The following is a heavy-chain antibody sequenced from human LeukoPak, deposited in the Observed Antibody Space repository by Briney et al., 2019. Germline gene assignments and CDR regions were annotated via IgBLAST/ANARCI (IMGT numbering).Heavy chain of an antibody. CDR1: GITLNTNY. CDR2: MYPWGSA. J-gene: IGHJ4*01. V-gene: IGHV3-66*04. CDR3: VRQGGGDNCR. D-gene: IGHD4-23*01. Sequence: RGSLRLSCAASGITLNTNYMNWVRQAPGKGLEWVSIMYPWGSAFYTDSVKGRFTVTRDESKNMMFLQMNTLRPDDTAMYYCVRQGGGDNCRWGQGALVTVSS.